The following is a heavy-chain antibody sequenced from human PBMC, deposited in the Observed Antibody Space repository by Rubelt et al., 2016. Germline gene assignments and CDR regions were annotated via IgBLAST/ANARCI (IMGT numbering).Heavy chain of an antibody. CDR1: GGSISSSSYY. Sequence: ETLSLTCTVSGGSISSSSYYWGWIRQPPGKGLEWIGSIYYSGSTYYNPSLKSRVTISVDTSKNQFSLKLSSVTAADTAVYYCARRDKPRERPHSYCSSTSCYKRGGLDYWGQGTLVTVSS. D-gene: IGHD2-2*02. V-gene: IGHV4-39*07. CDR2: IYYSGST. CDR3: ARRDKPRERPHSYCSSTSCYKRGGLDY. J-gene: IGHJ4*02.